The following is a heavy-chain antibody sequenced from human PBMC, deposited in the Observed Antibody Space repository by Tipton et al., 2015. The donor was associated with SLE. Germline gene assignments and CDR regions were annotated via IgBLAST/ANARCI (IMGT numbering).Heavy chain of an antibody. CDR2: IFYIGST. CDR3: ARRVGAIAAFDI. Sequence: LVQSSETLSLTCTVSGASISSYYWSWIRQPPGKGLEWIGYIFYIGSTNYNPSLKSRVTISVDTSKNQFSLKLSSVTAADTAVYFCARRVGAIAAFDIWGQGTVVSVSS. J-gene: IGHJ3*02. CDR1: GASISSYY. V-gene: IGHV4-59*01. D-gene: IGHD1-26*01.